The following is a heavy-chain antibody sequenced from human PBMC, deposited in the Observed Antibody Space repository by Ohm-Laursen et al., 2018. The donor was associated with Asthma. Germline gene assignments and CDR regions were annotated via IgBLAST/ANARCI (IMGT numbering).Heavy chain of an antibody. CDR1: GFSLSTSGMC. Sequence: TQTLTLTCTFSGFSLSTSGMCVSWIRQPPGKALEWLALIDWDDDKYYSTSLKTRLTISKDTSKNQVVLTMTNMDPVDTATYYCARMIHDFWSGYLDYWGQGTLVTVSS. V-gene: IGHV2-70*01. CDR3: ARMIHDFWSGYLDY. J-gene: IGHJ4*02. D-gene: IGHD3-3*01. CDR2: IDWDDDK.